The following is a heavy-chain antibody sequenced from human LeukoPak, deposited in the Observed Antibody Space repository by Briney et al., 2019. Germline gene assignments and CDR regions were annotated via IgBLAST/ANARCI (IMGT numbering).Heavy chain of an antibody. Sequence: ASVKVSCKASGYTFTSYGISWVRQAPGQGLEWMGWISAYNGNTNYAQKLQGRVTMTTDTSTSTAYTELRSLRSDDTAVYYCASVYCGGDCYPDYWGQGTLVTVSS. D-gene: IGHD2-21*02. CDR1: GYTFTSYG. CDR2: ISAYNGNT. V-gene: IGHV1-18*01. J-gene: IGHJ4*02. CDR3: ASVYCGGDCYPDY.